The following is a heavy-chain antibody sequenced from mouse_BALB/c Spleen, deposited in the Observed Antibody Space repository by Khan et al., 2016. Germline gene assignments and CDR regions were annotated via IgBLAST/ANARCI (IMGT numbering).Heavy chain of an antibody. CDR2: ISCYNGAT. V-gene: IGHV1S34*01. D-gene: IGHD1-1*01. CDR1: GYSFTGYY. CDR3: KRYGSSFPYDFDY. J-gene: IGHJ2*01. Sequence: LVKTGASVKISCKASGYSFTGYYMHWVKQSHGKSLEWIGYISCYNGATSYNQKFKGKATFTVDTSSSTAYMQLNSLTSEDSAVYYCKRYGSSFPYDFDYWGQGTTLTGSS.